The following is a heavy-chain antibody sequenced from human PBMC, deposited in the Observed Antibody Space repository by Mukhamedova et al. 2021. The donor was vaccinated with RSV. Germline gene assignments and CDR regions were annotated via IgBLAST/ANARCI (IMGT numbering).Heavy chain of an antibody. J-gene: IGHJ2*01. CDR1: TSGGYY. CDR3: ATDNNSYYLPEYFEH. Sequence: TSGGYYWTWIRQQPGKGPEWLGYIYHTGTTHYNPSLESRLSMSVDKSKNQFSLKLSSVTAADTAVYYCATDNNSYYLPEYFEHWG. V-gene: IGHV4-31*02. CDR2: IYHTGTT. D-gene: IGHD3-22*01.